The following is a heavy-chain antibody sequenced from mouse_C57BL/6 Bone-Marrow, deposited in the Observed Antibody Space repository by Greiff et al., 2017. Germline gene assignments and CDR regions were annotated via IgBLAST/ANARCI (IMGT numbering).Heavy chain of an antibody. J-gene: IGHJ4*01. CDR2: IWSDGST. CDR3: ARMDSSGYDAMDY. D-gene: IGHD3-2*02. Sequence: VQGVESGPGLVAPSQSLSITCTVSGFSLTSYGVHWVRQPPGKGLEWLVVIWSDGSTTYNSALKSRLSISKDNSKSQVFLKMNSLQTDDTAMYYCARMDSSGYDAMDYWGQGTSVTVSS. CDR1: GFSLTSYG. V-gene: IGHV2-6*03.